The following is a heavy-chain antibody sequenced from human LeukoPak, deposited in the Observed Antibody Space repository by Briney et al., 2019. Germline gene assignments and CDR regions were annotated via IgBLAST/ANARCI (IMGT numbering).Heavy chain of an antibody. CDR3: TRVHSSSWAFDY. CDR2: IKQDGSEK. CDR1: GFTFSSYW. D-gene: IGHD6-13*01. V-gene: IGHV3-7*01. Sequence: GPLRLSCAASGFTFSSYWMSWVRQAPGKGLEWVANIKQDGSEKYYVDSVKGRFTISRDNAKNSLYLQMNSLRAEDTAVYFCTRVHSSSWAFDYWGQGTLVTGSS. J-gene: IGHJ4*02.